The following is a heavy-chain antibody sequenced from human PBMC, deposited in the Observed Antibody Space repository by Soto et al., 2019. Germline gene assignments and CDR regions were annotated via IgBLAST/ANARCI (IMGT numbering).Heavy chain of an antibody. CDR1: GFSFGSYA. CDR2: ISGSDGKT. J-gene: IGHJ1*01. Sequence: PGGSLRLSCAASGFSFGSYALSLVRQSPGKGLEWVSTISGSDGKTFYADSVKGRFSISKETSQITLYLQMNSLRADDTAMYYCARRSYLDSWGQGTLVTVSS. D-gene: IGHD3-10*01. V-gene: IGHV3-23*01. CDR3: ARRSYLDS.